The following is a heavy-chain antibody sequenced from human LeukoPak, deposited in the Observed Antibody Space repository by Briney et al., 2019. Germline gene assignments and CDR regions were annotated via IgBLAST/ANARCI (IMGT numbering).Heavy chain of an antibody. D-gene: IGHD5-12*01. V-gene: IGHV3-9*01. CDR1: GFTFDDYA. CDR2: ISWNSGSI. CDR3: ATFSGYDWSFDY. J-gene: IGHJ4*02. Sequence: SLRLSCAASGFTFDDYAMHWVRQAPGKGLEWVSGISWNSGSIGYADSVKGRFTISRDNAKNSLYLQMNSLRAEDTALYYCATFSGYDWSFDYWGQGTLVTVSS.